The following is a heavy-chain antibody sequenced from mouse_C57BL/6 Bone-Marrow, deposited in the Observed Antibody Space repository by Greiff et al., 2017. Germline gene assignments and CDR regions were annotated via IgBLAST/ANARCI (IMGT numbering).Heavy chain of an antibody. J-gene: IGHJ4*01. V-gene: IGHV5-12*01. D-gene: IGHD1-1*01. Sequence: EVQLVESGGGLVQPGGSLKLSCAASGFTFSDYYMYWVRQTPEKRLEWVAYISNGGGSTDYPDTVKGRFTISRYNAKNTLYLQMSRLKSEDTAMYYCARQGNYYGSSYAMDYWGQGTSVTVSS. CDR2: ISNGGGST. CDR1: GFTFSDYY. CDR3: ARQGNYYGSSYAMDY.